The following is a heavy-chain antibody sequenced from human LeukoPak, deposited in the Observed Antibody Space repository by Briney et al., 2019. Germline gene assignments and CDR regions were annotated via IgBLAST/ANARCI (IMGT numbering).Heavy chain of an antibody. V-gene: IGHV3-48*03. CDR1: GFTFSSYE. CDR3: ARGPAANSGNYYVGDY. D-gene: IGHD1-26*01. CDR2: ISSSGSTI. J-gene: IGHJ4*02. Sequence: GGSLRLSCAASGFTFSSYEMNWVRQAPGKGLEWVSYISSSGSTIYYVDSVKGRFTISRDNAKNTLYLQMNSLRAEDTAVYYCARGPAANSGNYYVGDYWGQGTLVTVSS.